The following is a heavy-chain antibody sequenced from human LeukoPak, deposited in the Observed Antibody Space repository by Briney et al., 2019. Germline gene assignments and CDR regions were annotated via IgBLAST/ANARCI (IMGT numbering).Heavy chain of an antibody. D-gene: IGHD1-26*01. J-gene: IGHJ4*02. V-gene: IGHV4-39*01. CDR3: ARMHEVGAKSDY. Sequence: SETLSLTCSVSGGSISSSSFYWGWIRQPPGKGLEWIGSMSYSGSTYYNPSLKSRVTISVDASNNQFSLKLSSVTAADTAVYYCARMHEVGAKSDYWGQGTLVIVSS. CDR1: GGSISSSSFY. CDR2: MSYSGST.